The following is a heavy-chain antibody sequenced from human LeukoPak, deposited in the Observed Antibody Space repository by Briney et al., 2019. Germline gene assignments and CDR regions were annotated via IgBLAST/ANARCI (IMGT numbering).Heavy chain of an antibody. CDR2: IYYSGST. Sequence: SETLSLTCTVPGGSISSYYWSWIRQPPGKGLEWIGYIYYSGSTNYNPSLKSRVTISVDTSKNQFSLKLSSVTAADTAVYYCARVATDYYDSSGYYPYQYYFDYWGQGTLVTVSS. V-gene: IGHV4-59*01. D-gene: IGHD3-22*01. J-gene: IGHJ4*02. CDR3: ARVATDYYDSSGYYPYQYYFDY. CDR1: GGSISSYY.